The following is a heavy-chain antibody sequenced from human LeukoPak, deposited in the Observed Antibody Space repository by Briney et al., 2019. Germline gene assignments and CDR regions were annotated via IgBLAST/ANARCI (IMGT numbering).Heavy chain of an antibody. J-gene: IGHJ4*02. CDR1: GFTFSSYS. Sequence: PGGSLRLSCAASGFTFSSYSMNSVRQAPGKGLEWVSTIYYSGGNTYSADSVKGRFTISRDNAKNTLYLQMNSLRAEDTAVYYCAKDQGQAVVPRRFDYWGQGTLVTVSS. CDR2: IYYSGGNT. V-gene: IGHV3-23*01. CDR3: AKDQGQAVVPRRFDY. D-gene: IGHD2-2*01.